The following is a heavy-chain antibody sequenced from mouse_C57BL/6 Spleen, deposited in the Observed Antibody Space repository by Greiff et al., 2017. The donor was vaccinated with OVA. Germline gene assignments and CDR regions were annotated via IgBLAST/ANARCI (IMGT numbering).Heavy chain of an antibody. V-gene: IGHV5-17*01. CDR3: ARRDYYGSSSYWYFDV. J-gene: IGHJ1*03. CDR1: GFTFSDYG. Sequence: EVKLMESGGGLVKPGGSLKLSCAASGFTFSDYGMHWVRQAPEKGLEWVAYISSGSSTIYYADTVQGRFTISRDNAKNTLFLQMTSLRSEDTAMYYCARRDYYGSSSYWYFDVWGTGTTVTVSS. CDR2: ISSGSSTI. D-gene: IGHD1-1*01.